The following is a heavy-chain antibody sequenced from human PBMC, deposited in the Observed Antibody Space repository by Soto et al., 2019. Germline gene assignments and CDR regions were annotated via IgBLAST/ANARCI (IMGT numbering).Heavy chain of an antibody. D-gene: IGHD1-1*01. V-gene: IGHV4-31*03. CDR3: ARVSGYFDY. Sequence: SETLSLTCTVSGGSISGYYWSWIRQHPGKGLEWIGYIYYSGSTYYNPSLKSRVTISVDTSKNQFSLKLSSVTAADTAVYYCARVSGYFDYWGQGTLVTVSS. CDR2: IYYSGST. CDR1: GGSISGYY. J-gene: IGHJ4*02.